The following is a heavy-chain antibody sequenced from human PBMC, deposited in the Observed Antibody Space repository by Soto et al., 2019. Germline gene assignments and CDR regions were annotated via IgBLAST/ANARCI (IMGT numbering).Heavy chain of an antibody. CDR2: ISGSGGST. D-gene: IGHD3-16*02. CDR3: AKTGPIGYRRGYYYYMDV. J-gene: IGHJ6*03. V-gene: IGHV3-23*01. CDR1: GFTFSSYA. Sequence: GGSLRLSCAASGFTFSSYAMSWVRQAPGKGLEWVSAISGSGGSTYYADSVKGRFTISRDNSKNTLYLQMNSLRAEDTAVYYCAKTGPIGYRRGYYYYMDVWGKGTTVTVSS.